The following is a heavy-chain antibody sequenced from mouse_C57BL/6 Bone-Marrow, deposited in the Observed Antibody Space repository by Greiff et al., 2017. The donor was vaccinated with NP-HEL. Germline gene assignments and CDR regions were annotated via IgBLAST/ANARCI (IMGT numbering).Heavy chain of an antibody. D-gene: IGHD2-1*01. Sequence: VQLQQPGPELVKPGASVKLSCKASGYTFTSYWMHWVKPRPGKGLEWLGNINPSNGGTNYNEKFKSKDTMTVDTSSSTAYMQLSSLTSEDSAVYYCASLGGNYPWYFDDWGTGTTVTVSS. J-gene: IGHJ1*03. V-gene: IGHV1-53*01. CDR2: INPSNGGT. CDR3: ASLGGNYPWYFDD. CDR1: GYTFTSYW.